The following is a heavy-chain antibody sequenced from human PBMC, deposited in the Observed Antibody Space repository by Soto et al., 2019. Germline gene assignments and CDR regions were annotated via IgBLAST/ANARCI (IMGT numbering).Heavy chain of an antibody. J-gene: IGHJ6*04. CDR1: GGSFSGYY. CDR2: INHSGST. V-gene: IGHV4-34*01. D-gene: IGHD6-19*01. Sequence: ASETLSLTCAVYGGSFSGYYWSWIRQPPGKGLEWIGEINHSGSTNYNPSLKSRVTISVDTSKNQFSLKLSSVTAADTAVYYCGSSMSSGWYSDWGKGTTVTVSS. CDR3: GSSMSSGWYSD.